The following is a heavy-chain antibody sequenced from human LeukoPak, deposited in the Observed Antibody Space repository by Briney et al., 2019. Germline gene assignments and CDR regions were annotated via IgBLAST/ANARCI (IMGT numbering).Heavy chain of an antibody. V-gene: IGHV3-23*01. Sequence: PGGSLRLSCAASGFTFDDYAMHWVRHAPGKGLEWVSGISGSGGSTYYADSVKGRFTISRDNSKNTLYLQMNSLRAEDTAVYYCAKAGSPVRLLWFGEFLYYFDYWGQGTLVTVSS. CDR3: AKAGSPVRLLWFGEFLYYFDY. CDR1: GFTFDDYA. D-gene: IGHD3-10*01. CDR2: ISGSGGST. J-gene: IGHJ4*02.